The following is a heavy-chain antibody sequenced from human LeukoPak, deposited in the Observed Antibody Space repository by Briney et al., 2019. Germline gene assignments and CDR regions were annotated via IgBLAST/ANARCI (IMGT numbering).Heavy chain of an antibody. CDR2: MNPNSGNT. D-gene: IGHD6-6*01. CDR3: ARRRYSSPSRARRNWFDP. V-gene: IGHV1-8*01. Sequence: ASVKVSCKASGYTFTSYDINWVRQATGQGLEWMGWMNPNSGNTGYAQKFQGRVTMTRNTSISTAYMELSSLRSEDTAVYYCARRRYSSPSRARRNWFDPWGQGTLVTVSS. CDR1: GYTFTSYD. J-gene: IGHJ5*02.